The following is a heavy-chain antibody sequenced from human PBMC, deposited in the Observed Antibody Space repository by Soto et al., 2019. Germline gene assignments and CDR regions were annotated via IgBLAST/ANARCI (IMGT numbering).Heavy chain of an antibody. Sequence: QVQLVQSATEVKKPGASVKVSCKASGYTFYKYDMNWVRQAAGQGLEWMGWLNPNSGNTGYAQEFQGRVTVTRPTSTSTAYMEVRGLRSEDTAGYDCGGVKYQELAFYFGMDVWDQGTTVIVSS. J-gene: IGHJ6*02. CDR3: GGVKYQELAFYFGMDV. D-gene: IGHD1-1*01. CDR2: LNPNSGNT. CDR1: GYTFYKYD. V-gene: IGHV1-8*01.